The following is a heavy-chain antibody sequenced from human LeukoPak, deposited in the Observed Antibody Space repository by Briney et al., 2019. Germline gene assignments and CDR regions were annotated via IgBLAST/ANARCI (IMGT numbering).Heavy chain of an antibody. CDR1: GYSFTSYW. Sequence: GESLKISCKGSGYSFTSYWIGWVRQMPGKGLEWTGIIYPGDSDTRYSPSFQGQVTISADKSISTAYLQWSSLKASDTAMYYCARQHSSSWYYFDYWGQGTLVTVSS. D-gene: IGHD6-13*01. V-gene: IGHV5-51*01. CDR2: IYPGDSDT. J-gene: IGHJ4*02. CDR3: ARQHSSSWYYFDY.